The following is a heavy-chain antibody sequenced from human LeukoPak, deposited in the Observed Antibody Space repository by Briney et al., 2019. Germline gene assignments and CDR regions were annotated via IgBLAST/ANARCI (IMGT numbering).Heavy chain of an antibody. CDR3: ARELIIPARRAPYWYFDL. D-gene: IGHD6-6*01. Sequence: SETLSLTCAIYSESFSGYFWSWIRQPPGKGLEWIGEINYSGSTNYNPSLKSRVTISVDTSKNQFSLKLSSVTAADTAVYYCARELIIPARRAPYWYFDLWGRGTLVTVSS. CDR2: INYSGST. CDR1: SESFSGYF. V-gene: IGHV4-34*01. J-gene: IGHJ2*01.